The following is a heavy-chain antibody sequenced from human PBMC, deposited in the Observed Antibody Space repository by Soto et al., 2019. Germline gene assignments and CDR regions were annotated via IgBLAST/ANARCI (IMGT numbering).Heavy chain of an antibody. CDR3: ARSRWAAIRNGYYCAVMDA. CDR1: GGTFSSYA. V-gene: IGHV1-69*13. J-gene: IGHJ6*04. D-gene: IGHD2-21*02. CDR2: IIPIFGTA. Sequence: SVKVSCKAAGGTFSSYAISWVRQAPGQGLEWMGGIIPIFGTANYAQKFQGRVTITADESTSTAYMELRSLRSDDTAVYFCARSRWAAIRNGYYCAVMDAWAKVTTVPVS.